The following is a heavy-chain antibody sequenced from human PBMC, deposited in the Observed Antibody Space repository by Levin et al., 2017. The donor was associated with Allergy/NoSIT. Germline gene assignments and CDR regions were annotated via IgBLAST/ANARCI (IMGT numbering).Heavy chain of an antibody. CDR3: ARDFTGDPCFDY. V-gene: IGHV4-61*01. CDR1: GGSVSSGSYY. Sequence: GSLRLSCTVSGGSVSSGSYYWSWIRQPPGKGLEWIGYIYYSGSTNYNPSLKSRVTISVDTSKNQFSLKLSSVTAADTAVYYCARDFTGDPCFDYWGQGTLVTVSS. J-gene: IGHJ4*02. CDR2: IYYSGST. D-gene: IGHD4-17*01.